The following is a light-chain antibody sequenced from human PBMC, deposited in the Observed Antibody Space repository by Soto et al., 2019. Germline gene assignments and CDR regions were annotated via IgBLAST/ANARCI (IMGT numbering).Light chain of an antibody. CDR1: SSDIGAYNS. CDR3: NSRGGSWRCYV. Sequence: QSALTQPASVSGSPGQSITISCTGTSSDIGAYNSVSWYQQYPGRAPKLMIYEVSNRPSGVSARFSASKSGNTASLTISGLQAEDEADYYCNSRGGSWRCYVFGTGTTFTVL. V-gene: IGLV2-14*01. CDR2: EVS. J-gene: IGLJ1*01.